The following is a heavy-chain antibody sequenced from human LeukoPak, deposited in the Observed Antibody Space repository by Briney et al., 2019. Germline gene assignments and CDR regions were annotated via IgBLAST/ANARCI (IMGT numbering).Heavy chain of an antibody. V-gene: IGHV3-21*01. D-gene: IGHD1-26*01. Sequence: GGSLRLSCAASGFTFSTYSMSWVRQAPGKGLEWVSSLSYSSDYIFYADSVKGRFTMSRDNAKNSLYLQISSLRAEDTAVYYCAKLWNEVGTTIYWGQGTLVTVSS. J-gene: IGHJ4*02. CDR2: LSYSSDYI. CDR1: GFTFSTYS. CDR3: AKLWNEVGTTIY.